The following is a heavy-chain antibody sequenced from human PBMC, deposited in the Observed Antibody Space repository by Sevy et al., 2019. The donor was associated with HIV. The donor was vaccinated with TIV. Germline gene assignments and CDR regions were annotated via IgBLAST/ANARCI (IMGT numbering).Heavy chain of an antibody. D-gene: IGHD1-7*01. CDR1: GYTFTSYG. Sequence: ASVKVSCKASGYTFTSYGISWVRQAPGQGLEWMGWISAYNGNTNYAQKLQGRVTMTTDTSTSTAYMELRSLRSDDTAVYYWARDGNWNYVGYYYYYSMDVWGQGTTVTVSS. CDR2: ISAYNGNT. CDR3: ARDGNWNYVGYYYYYSMDV. J-gene: IGHJ6*02. V-gene: IGHV1-18*01.